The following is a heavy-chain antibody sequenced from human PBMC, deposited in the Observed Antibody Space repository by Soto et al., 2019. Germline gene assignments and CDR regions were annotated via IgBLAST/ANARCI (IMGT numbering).Heavy chain of an antibody. D-gene: IGHD4-17*01. V-gene: IGHV3-48*02. CDR1: GFTFSSYW. J-gene: IGHJ6*02. CDR3: VGFGTTVTTYYYYYYGMDV. Sequence: GGSLRLSCAASGFTFSSYWMSWVRQAPGKGLEWVSYISSSSSTIYYADSVKGRFTISRDNAKNSLYLQMNSLRDEDTAVYYCVGFGTTVTTYYYYYYGMDVWGQGTTVTVSS. CDR2: ISSSSSTI.